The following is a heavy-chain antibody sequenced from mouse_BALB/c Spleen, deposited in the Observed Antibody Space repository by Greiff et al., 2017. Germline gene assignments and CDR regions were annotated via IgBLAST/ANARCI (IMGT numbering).Heavy chain of an antibody. D-gene: IGHD1-1*01. V-gene: IGHV14-3*02. CDR1: GFNIKDTY. CDR3: ARDYYGSRGYWYFDV. Sequence: VQLKQSGAELVKPGASVKLSCTASGFNIKDTYMHWVKQRPEQGLEWIGRIDPANGNTKYDPKFQGKATITADTSSNTAYLQLSSLTSEDTAVYYCARDYYGSRGYWYFDVWGAGTTVTVSS. J-gene: IGHJ1*01. CDR2: IDPANGNT.